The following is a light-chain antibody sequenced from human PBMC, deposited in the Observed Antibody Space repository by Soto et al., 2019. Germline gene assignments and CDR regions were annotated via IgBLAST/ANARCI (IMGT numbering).Light chain of an antibody. CDR1: QSVSSSY. CDR3: QQYGSSPTWT. CDR2: GAS. Sequence: EIVLTQSPGTLSLSPVERATLSCMASQSVSSSYFAWYQQKPGQAPRLLIYGASNRATGIPDRFSGGGTATDFTLTISRLEPDDSAVYYCQQYGSSPTWTFGQGTKVDIK. V-gene: IGKV3-20*01. J-gene: IGKJ1*01.